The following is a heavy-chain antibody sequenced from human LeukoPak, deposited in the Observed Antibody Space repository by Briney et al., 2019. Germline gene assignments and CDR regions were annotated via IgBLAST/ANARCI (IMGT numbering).Heavy chain of an antibody. CDR1: GGSFSGYY. Sequence: PSETLSLTCAVYGGSFSGYYWSWIRQPPGKGLEWIGEINHSGSTNYNPSLKSRVTISVDTSKNQFSLKLSSVTAADTAVYYCARGSPPEDCDFWSGYYTFDYWGQGTLVTVSS. CDR2: INHSGST. J-gene: IGHJ4*02. CDR3: ARGSPPEDCDFWSGYYTFDY. V-gene: IGHV4-34*01. D-gene: IGHD3-3*01.